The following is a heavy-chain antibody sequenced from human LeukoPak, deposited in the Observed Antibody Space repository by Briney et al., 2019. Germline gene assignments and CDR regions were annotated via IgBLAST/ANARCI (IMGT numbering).Heavy chain of an antibody. J-gene: IGHJ2*01. D-gene: IGHD4-17*01. V-gene: IGHV4-59*01. CDR3: ARGVHGDYRWYFDL. CDR2: IYYIGGT. CDR1: GGSISSYY. Sequence: SETLSLTCTVSGGSISSYYWSWIRQPPGKGLEWIGYIYYIGGTNYNPSLKSRVTISVNTSKNQFSLKLSSVTAADTAVYYCARGVHGDYRWYFDLWGRGTLVTVSS.